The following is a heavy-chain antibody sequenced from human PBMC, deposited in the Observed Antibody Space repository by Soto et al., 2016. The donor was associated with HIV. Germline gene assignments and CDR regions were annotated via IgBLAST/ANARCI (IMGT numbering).Heavy chain of an antibody. Sequence: QVQLVQSGAEVKKPGASVKVSCKASGYTFTSYYIHLIRQAPGQGLEWMGIVNPSDGDATYTHKVQGRVTMTRDTSTSTVYIELSSLRSEDTAVYYCATDDKWGGVAGPTYWGQGTLVTVSS. V-gene: IGHV1-46*01. CDR3: ATDDKWGGVAGPTY. J-gene: IGHJ4*02. D-gene: IGHD6-19*01. CDR2: VNPSDGDA. CDR1: GYTFTSYY.